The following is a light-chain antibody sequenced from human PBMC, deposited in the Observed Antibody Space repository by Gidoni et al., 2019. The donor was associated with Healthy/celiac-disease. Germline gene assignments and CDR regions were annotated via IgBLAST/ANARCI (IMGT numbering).Light chain of an antibody. CDR3: QQRRNWPPL. CDR1: QSVSSY. J-gene: IGKJ3*01. Sequence: EIVLTQSPATLSLSPGERATLSCRASQSVSSYLDWYQQKPGQAPRLLIYDASNRATGIPARFSGSGSGTDFTLTISSLEPEDFAVYYCQQRRNWPPLFGHGTKVDIK. V-gene: IGKV3-11*01. CDR2: DAS.